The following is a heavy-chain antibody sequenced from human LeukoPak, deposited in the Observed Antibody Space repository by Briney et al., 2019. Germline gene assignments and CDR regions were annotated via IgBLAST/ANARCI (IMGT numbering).Heavy chain of an antibody. J-gene: IGHJ4*02. Sequence: SETLSLTCTVSGCSISSSSYYWGWIRQPPGKGLEWIGSSYYSGSTYYNPSLKSRVTISVDTSKNQFSLKLSSVTAADTAVYYCARSGVMRSSIAARLDFDYWGQGTLVTVSS. D-gene: IGHD6-6*01. CDR1: GCSISSSSYY. CDR3: ARSGVMRSSIAARLDFDY. V-gene: IGHV4-39*01. CDR2: SYYSGST.